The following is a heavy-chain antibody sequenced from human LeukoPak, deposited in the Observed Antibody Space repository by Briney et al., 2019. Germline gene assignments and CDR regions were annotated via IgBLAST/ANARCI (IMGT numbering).Heavy chain of an antibody. D-gene: IGHD3-3*01. V-gene: IGHV1-2*02. CDR1: GYTFTGYY. CDR2: INPNSGGT. Sequence: GASVKVSCKASGYTFTGYYMHWVRQAPGQGLEWMGWINPNSGGTNYAQTFQGRVTMTRDTSISTAYMELSRLRSDDTAVYYCASTERFLEWLFSYWGQGTLVTVSS. J-gene: IGHJ4*02. CDR3: ASTERFLEWLFSY.